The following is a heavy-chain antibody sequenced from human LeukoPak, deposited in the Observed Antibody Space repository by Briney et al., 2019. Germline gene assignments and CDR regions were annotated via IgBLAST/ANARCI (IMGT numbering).Heavy chain of an antibody. D-gene: IGHD1-26*01. CDR1: GFTFSSYG. Sequence: GRSLRLSCAASGFTFSSYGMHCVRQAPGKGLEWVTVISEDGSNKYYEDSVKGRFTISRDNSNNTLYLQMNSLRAEDTAVYYCAKDLVPSGSSQYFDYWGQGTLVTVSS. CDR2: ISEDGSNK. CDR3: AKDLVPSGSSQYFDY. V-gene: IGHV3-30*18. J-gene: IGHJ4*02.